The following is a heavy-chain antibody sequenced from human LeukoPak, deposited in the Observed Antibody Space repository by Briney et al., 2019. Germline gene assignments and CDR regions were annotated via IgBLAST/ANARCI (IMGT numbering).Heavy chain of an antibody. Sequence: SETLSLTCAVYGGSFSGYYWSWIRQPPGKGLEWIGEINHSGSTNYNPSLKSRVTISVDTSKNQFSLKLSSVTAADTAVYYCARLGKRPTYDYVWGSYPYYYYNYMDVWGKGTTVTISS. J-gene: IGHJ6*03. D-gene: IGHD3-16*01. CDR1: GGSFSGYY. CDR3: ARLGKRPTYDYVWGSYPYYYYNYMDV. V-gene: IGHV4-34*01. CDR2: INHSGST.